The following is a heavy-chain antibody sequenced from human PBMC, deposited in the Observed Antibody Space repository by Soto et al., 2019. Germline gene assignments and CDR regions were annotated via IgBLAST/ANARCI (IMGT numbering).Heavy chain of an antibody. CDR2: IYWDDDK. J-gene: IGHJ4*02. CDR1: GFSLSTSGVG. V-gene: IGHV2-5*02. CDR3: AHTVEEWFGELYFDY. Sequence: QITLKESGPTLVKPTQTLTLTCTFSGFSLSTSGVGVGWIRQPPGKALEWLALIYWDDDKRYSPSLKSRLTITKDTSKNQVVLTMTNMDPVDTAPYYCAHTVEEWFGELYFDYWGQGTLVTVSA. D-gene: IGHD3-10*01.